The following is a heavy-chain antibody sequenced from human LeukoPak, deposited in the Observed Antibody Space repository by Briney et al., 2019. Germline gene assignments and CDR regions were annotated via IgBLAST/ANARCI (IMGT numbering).Heavy chain of an antibody. CDR2: IYSGGST. J-gene: IGHJ4*02. CDR3: AGTYYDYVWGSYRPFDY. D-gene: IGHD3-16*02. V-gene: IGHV3-66*01. CDR1: GFSFSTYA. Sequence: GGTLRLSCEASGFSFSTYAMNWVRQAPGKGLEWVSVIYSGGSTYYADSVKGRFTISRDNSKNTLYLQMNSLRAEDTAVYYCAGTYYDYVWGSYRPFDYWGQGTLVTVSS.